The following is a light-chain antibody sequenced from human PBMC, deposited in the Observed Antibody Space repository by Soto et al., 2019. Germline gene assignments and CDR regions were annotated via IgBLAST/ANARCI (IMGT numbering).Light chain of an antibody. Sequence: DIHMTQSPATLSASVGDRVTITCRASQSISTWLAWYQQKPGKAPKLLIYWASSLESGVPSRFSGSGSGKEFTLTISSLQPDDFATDYCQHYTTYSGTFGPGTKVDIE. CDR3: QHYTTYSGT. CDR2: WAS. CDR1: QSISTW. J-gene: IGKJ3*01. V-gene: IGKV1-5*03.